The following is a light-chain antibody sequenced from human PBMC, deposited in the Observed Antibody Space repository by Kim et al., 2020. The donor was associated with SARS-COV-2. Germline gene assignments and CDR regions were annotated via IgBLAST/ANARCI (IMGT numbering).Light chain of an antibody. J-gene: IGKJ2*01. Sequence: EIVLTQSPATLSLSPGESATLSCRASQSVSSYLAWYQQKPGQAPRLLIYDASNMATGIPARFSGSGSGTDFTHTISSLEPEGFAVYYCQQRSNWPPMYTFDQGTKLEI. CDR1: QSVSSY. CDR3: QQRSNWPPMYT. V-gene: IGKV3-11*01. CDR2: DAS.